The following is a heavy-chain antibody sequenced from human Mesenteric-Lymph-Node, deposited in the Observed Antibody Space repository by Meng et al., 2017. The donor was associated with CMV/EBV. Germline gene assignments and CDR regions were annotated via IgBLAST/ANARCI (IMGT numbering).Heavy chain of an antibody. CDR1: GGSISSYY. CDR3: ASFSGTTPFSYFYY. J-gene: IGHJ4*02. D-gene: IGHD1-26*01. Sequence: SETLSLTCTVSGGSISSYYWSWIRQPPGKGLEWIGYIYYSGSTNYNPSLKSRVTISVDTSKNQFSLKLSSVTAADTAVYYCASFSGTTPFSYFYYWGQGTLVTVSS. CDR2: IYYSGST. V-gene: IGHV4-59*01.